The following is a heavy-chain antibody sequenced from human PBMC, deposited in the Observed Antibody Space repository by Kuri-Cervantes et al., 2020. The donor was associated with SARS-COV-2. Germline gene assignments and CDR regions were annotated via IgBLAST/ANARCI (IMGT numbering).Heavy chain of an antibody. D-gene: IGHD6-19*01. CDR1: GGSISSSN. V-gene: IGHV3-23*01. Sequence: GESLKISCAVSGGSISSSNWWSWVRQAPGKGLEWVSAISGSGGSTYYADSVKGRFTISRDNSKNTLYLQMNSLRAEDTAVYYCARDLGVAVAALAFDYWGQGTLVTVSS. CDR3: ARDLGVAVAALAFDY. J-gene: IGHJ4*02. CDR2: ISGSGGST.